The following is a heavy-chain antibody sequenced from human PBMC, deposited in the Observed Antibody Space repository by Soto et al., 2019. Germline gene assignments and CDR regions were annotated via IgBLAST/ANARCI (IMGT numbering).Heavy chain of an antibody. CDR2: INPSGGST. V-gene: IGHV1-46*01. D-gene: IGHD2-15*01. J-gene: IGHJ6*02. Sequence: ASVTVSCKASVYTYTSYYRHWVRQAPGQGLEWMGIINPSGGSTSYAQKFQGRVTMTRDTSKNTLYLQMNSLRAEDTAVYYCAKSPVVTPRYYYYYGMDVWGQGTTVTVSS. CDR3: AKSPVVTPRYYYYYGMDV. CDR1: VYTYTSYY.